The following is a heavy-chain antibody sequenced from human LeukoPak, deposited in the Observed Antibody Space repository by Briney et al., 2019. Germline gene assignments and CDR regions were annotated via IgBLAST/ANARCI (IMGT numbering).Heavy chain of an antibody. CDR2: ISSSSSFI. CDR1: GFTFSSYS. V-gene: IGHV3-21*01. CDR3: ARTRNTGNYFDY. J-gene: IGHJ4*02. Sequence: GGSLRVSCAASGFTFSSYSMNWVRQAPGKGLEWVSSISSSSSFIYYADSVKGRFTISRDNAKNSLYLQMNSLRAEYTAVYYCARTRNTGNYFDYWGQGTLVTVSS. D-gene: IGHD1-1*01.